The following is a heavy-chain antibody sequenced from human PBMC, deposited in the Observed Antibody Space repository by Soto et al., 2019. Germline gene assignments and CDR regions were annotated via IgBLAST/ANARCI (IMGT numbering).Heavy chain of an antibody. J-gene: IGHJ1*01. CDR3: ARALLWFGERAEYFQH. D-gene: IGHD3-10*01. Sequence: HPGGSLRLSCAASGFTFSSYGMHWVRQAPGKGLEWVAVIWYDGSNKYYADSVKGRFTISRDNSKNTLYLQMNSLRAEDTAVYYCARALLWFGERAEYFQHWGQGTLVTVSS. CDR2: IWYDGSNK. CDR1: GFTFSSYG. V-gene: IGHV3-33*01.